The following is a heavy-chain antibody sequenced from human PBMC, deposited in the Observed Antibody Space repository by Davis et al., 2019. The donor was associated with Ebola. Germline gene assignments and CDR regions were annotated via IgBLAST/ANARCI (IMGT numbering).Heavy chain of an antibody. Sequence: GESLKISCADSAITFSSYAMTWVRQAPGKGLEWVSAISGSGGNTYYADSVKGRFTISRDNAKNSLYLQMNSLRAEDTAVYYCARGSLFYYGMDVWGQGTTVTVSS. CDR1: AITFSSYA. V-gene: IGHV3-23*01. CDR3: ARGSLFYYGMDV. CDR2: ISGSGGNT. J-gene: IGHJ6*02. D-gene: IGHD3-10*01.